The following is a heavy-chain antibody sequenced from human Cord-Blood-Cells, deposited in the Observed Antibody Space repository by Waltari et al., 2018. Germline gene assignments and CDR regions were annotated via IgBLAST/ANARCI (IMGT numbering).Heavy chain of an antibody. D-gene: IGHD3-9*01. J-gene: IGHJ6*02. Sequence: QVQLQQWGAGLLKPSETLSLTCAVYGGSFSGYYWSWIRQPPGKGLEWIGEINHSGSTNYHPSLKSRVTISVDTSKNQFSLKLSSVTAADTAVYYCASGHYDILTGYYYGMDVWGQGTTVTVSS. CDR3: ASGHYDILTGYYYGMDV. V-gene: IGHV4-34*01. CDR2: INHSGST. CDR1: GGSFSGYY.